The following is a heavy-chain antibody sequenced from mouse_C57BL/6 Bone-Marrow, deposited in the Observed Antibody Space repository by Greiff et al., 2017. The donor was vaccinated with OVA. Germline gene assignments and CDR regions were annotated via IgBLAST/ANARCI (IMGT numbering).Heavy chain of an antibody. V-gene: IGHV5-16*01. CDR3: ARELYDGYYFDY. D-gene: IGHD2-3*01. CDR2: INYDGSST. J-gene: IGHJ2*01. Sequence: EVKLMESEGGLVQPGSSMKLSCTASGFTFSDYYMAWVRQVPEKGLEWVANINYDGSSTYYLDSLKSRFIISRDNAKNILYLQMSSLKSEDTATYYCARELYDGYYFDYWGQGTTLTVSS. CDR1: GFTFSDYY.